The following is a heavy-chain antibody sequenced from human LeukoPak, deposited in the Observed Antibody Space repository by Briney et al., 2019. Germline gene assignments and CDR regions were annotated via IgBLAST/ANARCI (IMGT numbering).Heavy chain of an antibody. CDR3: AREGSRSSFYFDY. CDR1: EFTFSDFH. Sequence: GGSLRLSCAASEFTFSDFHMSWIRQAPGKGLEWISHISSSGSSIYYAASVKGRFTISRDNAKNSLYLQVKSLRAEDTGVYYCAREGSRSSFYFDYWGQGTLVTVSS. D-gene: IGHD6-6*01. V-gene: IGHV3-11*04. J-gene: IGHJ4*02. CDR2: ISSSGSSI.